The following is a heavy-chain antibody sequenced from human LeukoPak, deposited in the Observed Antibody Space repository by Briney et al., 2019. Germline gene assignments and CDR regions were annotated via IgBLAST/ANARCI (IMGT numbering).Heavy chain of an antibody. CDR3: ARDLWDIVVVVAAAGAFDI. CDR1: GYTFTGYY. Sequence: GASVKVSCKAPGYTFTGYYMHWVRQAPGQGLEWMGWINPNSGGTNYAQKFQGRVTMTRDTSISTAYMELSRLRSDDTAVYYCARDLWDIVVVVAAAGAFDIWGQGTMVTVSS. CDR2: INPNSGGT. D-gene: IGHD2-15*01. J-gene: IGHJ3*02. V-gene: IGHV1-2*02.